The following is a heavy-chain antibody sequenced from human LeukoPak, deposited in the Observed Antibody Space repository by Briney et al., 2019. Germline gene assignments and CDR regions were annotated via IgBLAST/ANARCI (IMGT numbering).Heavy chain of an antibody. CDR1: GFTLSSYS. CDR3: ASGDSSGYYTACDY. CDR2: ISSSSSYI. J-gene: IGHJ4*02. D-gene: IGHD3-22*01. V-gene: IGHV3-21*01. Sequence: GGSLRLSCAASGFTLSSYSMNWVRQAPGKGLEWVSSISSSSSYIYYADSVKGRFTISRDNAKNSLYLQMNSLRAEDTAVYYCASGDSSGYYTACDYWGQGTLVTVSS.